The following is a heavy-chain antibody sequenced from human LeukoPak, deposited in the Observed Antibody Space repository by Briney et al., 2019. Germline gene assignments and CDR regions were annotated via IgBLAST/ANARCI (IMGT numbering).Heavy chain of an antibody. CDR1: GGTFSSYA. CDR2: INAGNGNT. V-gene: IGHV1-3*01. Sequence: ASVKVSCKASGGTFSSYAISWVRQAPGQRLEWMGWINAGNGNTKYSQKFQGRVTVTRDTSASTAYMELSSLRSEDTAVYYCARDPHYYDSSGYYQPTLLDYWGQGTLVTVSS. CDR3: ARDPHYYDSSGYYQPTLLDY. J-gene: IGHJ4*02. D-gene: IGHD3-22*01.